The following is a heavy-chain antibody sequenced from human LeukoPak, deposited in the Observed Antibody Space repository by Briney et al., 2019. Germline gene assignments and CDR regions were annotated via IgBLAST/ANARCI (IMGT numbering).Heavy chain of an antibody. CDR1: GGSISSGGYY. Sequence: SETLSLTCTVSGGSISSGGYYWSWIRQHPGKGLEWIGYIYYSGSTYYNPSLKSRVTISVDTSKNQFSLKLSSVTAADTAVYYCARGSGYDYGAPRVFDPWGQGTLVTVSS. V-gene: IGHV4-31*03. J-gene: IGHJ5*02. CDR2: IYYSGST. D-gene: IGHD4-17*01. CDR3: ARGSGYDYGAPRVFDP.